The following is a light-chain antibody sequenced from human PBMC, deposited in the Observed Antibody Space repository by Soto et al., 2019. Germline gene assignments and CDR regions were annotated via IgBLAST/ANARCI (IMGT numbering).Light chain of an antibody. J-gene: IGKJ4*01. CDR1: QSVDSS. Sequence: EIVLTQSPATLSLSPGERATLSCRASQSVDSSLAWYQQKPGQAPRLLIVDSSNRPTGIPARFSGSGSGTDFTLTISSLEPEDFAVYYCQQRSNGLTFGRGTKVEMK. V-gene: IGKV3-11*01. CDR2: DSS. CDR3: QQRSNGLT.